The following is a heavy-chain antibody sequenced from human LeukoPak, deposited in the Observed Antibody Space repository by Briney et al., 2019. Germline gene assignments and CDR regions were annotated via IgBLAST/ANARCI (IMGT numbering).Heavy chain of an antibody. D-gene: IGHD3-9*01. J-gene: IGHJ4*02. V-gene: IGHV1-2*02. CDR3: ARDRRGETGDFDY. Sequence: ASVKVSCKASGYTFTGYYMHWVRQAPGQRLEWMGWINPNSGGTNYAQKFQGRVTMTRDTSISTAYMELSRLRSDDTAVYYCARDRRGETGDFDYWGQGTLVTVSS. CDR1: GYTFTGYY. CDR2: INPNSGGT.